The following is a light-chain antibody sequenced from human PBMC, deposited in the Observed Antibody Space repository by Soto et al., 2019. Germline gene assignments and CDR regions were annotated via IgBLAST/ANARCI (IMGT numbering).Light chain of an antibody. Sequence: QSVLTQPPSLSGTPGQTVTISCFGSTSNIGSNIVHWYQQLPGTAPKHLIYMNNQRPSGVPDRFSGSKSGTSASLVISALRSEDEADYYCVAWDDNLSARVFGGGTELTVL. J-gene: IGLJ3*02. CDR3: VAWDDNLSARV. CDR1: TSNIGSNI. V-gene: IGLV1-47*01. CDR2: MNN.